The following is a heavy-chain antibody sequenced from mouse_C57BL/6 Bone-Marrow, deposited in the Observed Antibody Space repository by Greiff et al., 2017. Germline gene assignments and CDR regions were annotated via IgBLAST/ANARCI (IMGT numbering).Heavy chain of an antibody. V-gene: IGHV2-5*01. Sequence: VQLMESGPGLVQPSQSLSITCTVSGFSLTSYGVHWVRQSPGKGLEWLGVIWRGGSTDYNAAFMSRLSITKDNSKSQVFFKMNRLQADDTSIYYWAKGNYYGSSFFDDWGQGTTLTVSS. CDR1: GFSLTSYG. CDR2: IWRGGST. J-gene: IGHJ2*01. D-gene: IGHD1-1*01. CDR3: AKGNYYGSSFFDD.